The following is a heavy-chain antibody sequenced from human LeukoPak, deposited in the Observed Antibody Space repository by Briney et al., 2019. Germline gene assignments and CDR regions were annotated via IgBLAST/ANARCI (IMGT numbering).Heavy chain of an antibody. Sequence: PGGSLRLSCAASGFTFSSYEMNWVRQAPGKGLEWVSYISSSGSTIYYADSVKGRFTISRDNSKNTLYLQMNSLRAEDTAVYYCAKDSVDQPLPDFDYWGQGTLVTVSS. CDR1: GFTFSSYE. J-gene: IGHJ4*02. CDR2: ISSSGSTI. CDR3: AKDSVDQPLPDFDY. V-gene: IGHV3-48*03. D-gene: IGHD2-2*01.